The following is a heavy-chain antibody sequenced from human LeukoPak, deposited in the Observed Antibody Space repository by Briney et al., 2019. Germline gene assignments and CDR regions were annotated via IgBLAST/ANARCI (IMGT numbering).Heavy chain of an antibody. D-gene: IGHD1-26*01. Sequence: SGPTLVNPTQTLTLTCTFSGFSLSTSGMSVSWIRQPPGKALEWLARIDWDDDKYYSTSVKTRLTLSKDTSKNQVVLTMTNMDPVDTATYYCARMGSGNYRFDYWGRGALVTVSS. CDR1: GFSLSTSGMS. CDR2: IDWDDDK. V-gene: IGHV2-70*11. J-gene: IGHJ4*02. CDR3: ARMGSGNYRFDY.